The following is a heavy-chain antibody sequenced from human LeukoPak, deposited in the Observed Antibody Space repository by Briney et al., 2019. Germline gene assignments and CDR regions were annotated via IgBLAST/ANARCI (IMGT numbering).Heavy chain of an antibody. Sequence: ASVKVSCKASGYTFTGYYMQWVRQAPGQGPEWMGRINPNSGDTNYAQKFQGRVTLTRDTPISTAYMEVSRLTSDDTAVYYCARAHMTTVTLGDYWGQGTLVTVSS. CDR3: ARAHMTTVTLGDY. V-gene: IGHV1-2*06. CDR2: INPNSGDT. D-gene: IGHD4-11*01. J-gene: IGHJ4*02. CDR1: GYTFTGYY.